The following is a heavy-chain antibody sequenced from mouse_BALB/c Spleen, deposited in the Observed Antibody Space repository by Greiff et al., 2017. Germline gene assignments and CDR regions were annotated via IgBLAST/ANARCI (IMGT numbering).Heavy chain of an antibody. Sequence: QVQLQQPGAELVKPGASVKLSCKASGYTFTSYWMHWVKQRPGQGLEWIGEINPSNGRTNYNEKFKSKATLTVDKSSSTAYMQLSSLTSEDSAVYYCTRPFITYYFDYWGQGTTLTVSS. D-gene: IGHD1-2*01. CDR3: TRPFITYYFDY. J-gene: IGHJ2*01. V-gene: IGHV1S81*02. CDR2: INPSNGRT. CDR1: GYTFTSYW.